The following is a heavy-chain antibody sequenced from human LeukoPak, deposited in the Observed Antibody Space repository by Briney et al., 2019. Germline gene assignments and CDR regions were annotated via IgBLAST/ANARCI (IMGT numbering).Heavy chain of an antibody. CDR2: IIGDGSTT. CDR1: GFPFSDYW. Sequence: GGSLRLSCAASGFPFSDYWMHWVRQAPGKGLEWVSRIIGDGSTTIYAHSVKGRFTISRDNAESTMYLQMNSLRVEDTAVYYCTRRVSATRWFDPWGQGTLVTVSS. CDR3: TRRVSATRWFDP. V-gene: IGHV3-74*01. D-gene: IGHD2-15*01. J-gene: IGHJ5*02.